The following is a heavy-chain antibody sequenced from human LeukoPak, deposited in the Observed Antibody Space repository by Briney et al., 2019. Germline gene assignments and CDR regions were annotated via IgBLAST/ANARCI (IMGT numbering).Heavy chain of an antibody. Sequence: ASVTVSCTASGYTFTSYGISWVRQAPGQGLEWMGWISAYNGNANYAQKLQGRVTMTTDTSTSTAYMELRSLRSDDTAVYYCARDRSSSWLDWYFDLWGRGTLVTVSS. D-gene: IGHD6-13*01. V-gene: IGHV1-18*01. CDR2: ISAYNGNA. CDR1: GYTFTSYG. CDR3: ARDRSSSWLDWYFDL. J-gene: IGHJ2*01.